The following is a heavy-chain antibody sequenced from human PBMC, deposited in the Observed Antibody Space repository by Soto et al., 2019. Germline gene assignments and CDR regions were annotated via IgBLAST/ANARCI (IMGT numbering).Heavy chain of an antibody. Sequence: GSLRLSCAASGFTFSSYGMHWVRQAPGKGLEWMAVIWYDGSNKYYADYVKGRFTISRDNSKNTLYLQMNSLRAEDTAVYYCARDLRYYDILTGNYWGQGT. CDR1: GFTFSSYG. J-gene: IGHJ4*02. CDR2: IWYDGSNK. V-gene: IGHV3-33*01. D-gene: IGHD3-9*01. CDR3: ARDLRYYDILTGNY.